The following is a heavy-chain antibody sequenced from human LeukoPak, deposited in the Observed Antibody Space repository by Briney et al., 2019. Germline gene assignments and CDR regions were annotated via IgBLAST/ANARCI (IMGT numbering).Heavy chain of an antibody. CDR3: AKEWRECRAFHY. Sequence: PGGSLRLSCGASGFTVSSNYMSWVRQAPRKGLEWVSVIYSGGSTYYADSVKGRFTISRDNSKNTLYLQMNSLRAEDTAVYYCAKEWRECRAFHYWGQGTLVTVSS. V-gene: IGHV3-53*05. D-gene: IGHD3-10*01. CDR2: IYSGGST. J-gene: IGHJ4*02. CDR1: GFTVSSNY.